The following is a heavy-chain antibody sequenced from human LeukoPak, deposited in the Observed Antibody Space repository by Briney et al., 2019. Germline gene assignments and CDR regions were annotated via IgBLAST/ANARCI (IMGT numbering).Heavy chain of an antibody. D-gene: IGHD6-13*01. CDR3: ARDSSTWGNLAGHFDS. Sequence: SETLSLTCTVSGGSISSRYWSWIRQPPGKVLQWIGYFYSTGSTHYNPSLKSRVTISVDTSKNQFSLKLSSVTAADTAVYYCARDSSTWGNLAGHFDSWGQGTLVTVSS. V-gene: IGHV4-4*08. J-gene: IGHJ4*02. CDR1: GGSISSRY. CDR2: FYSTGST.